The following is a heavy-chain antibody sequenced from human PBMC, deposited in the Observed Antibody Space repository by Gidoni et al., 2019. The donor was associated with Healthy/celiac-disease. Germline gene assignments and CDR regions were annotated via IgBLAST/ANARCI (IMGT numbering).Heavy chain of an antibody. V-gene: IGHV3-15*01. J-gene: IGHJ4*02. CDR1: GFTFSNAW. CDR3: TTGGDYVLRFLEWLLTVGGLDY. D-gene: IGHD3-3*01. CDR2: IKGKTDGGTT. Sequence: EVQLVESGGGLVKPGGSLRLSCAASGFTFSNAWMSWVRQAPGKGLEWVGRIKGKTDGGTTDYAAPVKGRFTISRDDSKNTLYLQMNSLKTEDTAVYYCTTGGDYVLRFLEWLLTVGGLDYWGQGTLVTVSS.